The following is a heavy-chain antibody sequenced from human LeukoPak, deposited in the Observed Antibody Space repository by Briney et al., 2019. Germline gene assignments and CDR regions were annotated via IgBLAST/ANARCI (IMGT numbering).Heavy chain of an antibody. Sequence: ASVKVSCKPSVYTFTSYDINWVRQATGQGLEWMGWMNPNSGNTGYAQKFQGRVTMTRNTSISTAYMELSSLKSEDTAVYYCARVKGSRWFNRPPDFDYWGQGTLVNVSS. CDR3: ARVKGSRWFNRPPDFDY. J-gene: IGHJ4*02. CDR1: VYTFTSYD. V-gene: IGHV1-8*01. CDR2: MNPNSGNT. D-gene: IGHD6-13*01.